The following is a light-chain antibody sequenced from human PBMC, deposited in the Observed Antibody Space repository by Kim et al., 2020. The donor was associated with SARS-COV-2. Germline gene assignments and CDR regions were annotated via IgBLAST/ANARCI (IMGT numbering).Light chain of an antibody. CDR3: CSYAGNNIVV. Sequence: GQSFTISCTGTSSDIGGYNYVSWYRQYPGRAPQLIISEVTKRPSGVPNRFFGSKSGNTASLTVSWLQADDEAHYYCCSYAGNNIVVFGGGTQLTVL. CDR1: SSDIGGYNY. CDR2: EVT. J-gene: IGLJ2*01. V-gene: IGLV2-8*03.